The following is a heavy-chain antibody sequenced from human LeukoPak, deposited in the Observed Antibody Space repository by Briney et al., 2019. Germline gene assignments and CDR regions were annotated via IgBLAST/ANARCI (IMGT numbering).Heavy chain of an antibody. J-gene: IGHJ4*02. CDR3: ARDYLLYDTSGYYYLLRY. CDR1: GYSFTVYY. CDR2: INPNSGGT. Sequence: GASVKVSSKASGYSFTVYYMHWVRQAPGQGLEWMGWINPNSGGTGYAQKFQGRVTMTRDTSISTAYMELSRLRSDDTAVNYCARDYLLYDTSGYYYLLRYWGQGTLVTVSS. V-gene: IGHV1-2*02. D-gene: IGHD3-22*01.